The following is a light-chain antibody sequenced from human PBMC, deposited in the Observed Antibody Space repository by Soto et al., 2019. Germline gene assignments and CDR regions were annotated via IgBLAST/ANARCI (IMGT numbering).Light chain of an antibody. J-gene: IGKJ1*01. CDR3: QQYGSSPAWT. CDR1: QSVSRSY. V-gene: IGKV3-20*01. Sequence: EIVLTQSPGTLSLSPGESATLSCRARQSVSRSYLAWYQQTPGQAPRLLIYGASSRATGIPDRFSGSGSGTDFTLTISRLEPEDFAVYYCQQYGSSPAWTFGQGTKVEIK. CDR2: GAS.